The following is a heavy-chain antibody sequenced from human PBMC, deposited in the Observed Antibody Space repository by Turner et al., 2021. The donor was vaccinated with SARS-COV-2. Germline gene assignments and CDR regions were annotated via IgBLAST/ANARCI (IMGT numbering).Heavy chain of an antibody. Sequence: QLQLQESGPGLIKSSVTLSLTCTVSCGSVRSSSYYWGWIRQPPGKGLEWIGNAYYKGNTYYNPSLKSRVTISVDTSKNQFSLNLNSVTAADTAMYYCASHRVGATIYYDYGMDVWGQGATVTVSS. D-gene: IGHD1-26*01. J-gene: IGHJ6*02. CDR1: CGSVRSSSYY. CDR3: ASHRVGATIYYDYGMDV. CDR2: AYYKGNT. V-gene: IGHV4-39*01.